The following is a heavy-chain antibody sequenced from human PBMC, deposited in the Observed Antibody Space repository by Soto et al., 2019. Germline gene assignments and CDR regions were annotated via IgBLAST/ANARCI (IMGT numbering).Heavy chain of an antibody. CDR3: ASGGFGELLYFDY. V-gene: IGHV1-69*06. Sequence: GASVKVSCKVSGSRFSNYVISWVRQAPGHGLEWLGRIIPIFNSTKYAQSFQGRVTITADKSTSTASLELSSLRSDDTAVYYCASGGFGELLYFDYWGQGTLVTVSS. D-gene: IGHD3-10*01. CDR2: IIPIFNST. CDR1: GSRFSNYV. J-gene: IGHJ4*02.